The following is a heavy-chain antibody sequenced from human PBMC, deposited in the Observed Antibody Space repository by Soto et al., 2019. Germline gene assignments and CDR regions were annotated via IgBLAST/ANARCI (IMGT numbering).Heavy chain of an antibody. Sequence: SETLSLTCTVSGDSISSYYWSWIRQPPGKGLEWIGYIYYSGSTNYNPSLKSRVTISVDTSKNQFSLKLSSVTAADTAVYYCARQRILRYFDWLTAGYLDYWGQGTLVTVS. D-gene: IGHD3-9*01. CDR1: GDSISSYY. CDR3: ARQRILRYFDWLTAGYLDY. J-gene: IGHJ4*02. CDR2: IYYSGST. V-gene: IGHV4-59*08.